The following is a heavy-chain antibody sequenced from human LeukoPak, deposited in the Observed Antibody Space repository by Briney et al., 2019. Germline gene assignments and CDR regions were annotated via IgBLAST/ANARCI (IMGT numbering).Heavy chain of an antibody. CDR3: AKPLMVTTFSRESYFDY. CDR1: GFTFSSYD. CDR2: ISRNGGST. V-gene: IGHV3-23*01. D-gene: IGHD4-17*01. Sequence: PGASLRLSCAASGFTFSSYDMSWVRQAPGKGLEWVSAISRNGGSTYYADSVKGRFTISRDKSKNTLYLQMNSLRAEDTAVYYCAKPLMVTTFSRESYFDYWGQGTLVTVSS. J-gene: IGHJ4*02.